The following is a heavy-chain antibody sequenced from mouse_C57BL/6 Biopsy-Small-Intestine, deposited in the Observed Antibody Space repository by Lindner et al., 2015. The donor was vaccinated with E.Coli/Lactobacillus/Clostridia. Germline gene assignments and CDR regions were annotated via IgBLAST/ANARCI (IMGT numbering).Heavy chain of an antibody. J-gene: IGHJ1*03. Sequence: VQLQESGAELVRPGSSVKLSCKASGYTFTTQWIHWVKQRPIQGLEWIGNIDPSDSETHYNRKFKDKATMTVDRSSSTAYIQLSSLTFEDSAVYYCAHYGTSGWYFDVWGTGTTVTVSS. V-gene: IGHV1-52*01. CDR3: AHYGTSGWYFDV. CDR1: GYTFTTQW. CDR2: IDPSDSET. D-gene: IGHD1-1*01.